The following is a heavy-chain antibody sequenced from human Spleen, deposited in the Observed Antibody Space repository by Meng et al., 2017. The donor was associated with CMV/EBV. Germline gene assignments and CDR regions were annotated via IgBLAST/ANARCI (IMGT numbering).Heavy chain of an antibody. V-gene: IGHV4-39*07. CDR3: ARVPTHDFWSGYTYYYYGMDV. CDR2: IYYSGST. D-gene: IGHD3-3*01. Sequence: SETLSLTCTVSGGSISSSSYYWGWIRQPPGKGLEWIGSIYYSGSTYYNPSLKSRVTISVDTSKNQFSLKLSSVTAADTAVYYCARVPTHDFWSGYTYYYYGMDVWGQGTTVTVS. J-gene: IGHJ6*02. CDR1: GGSISSSSYY.